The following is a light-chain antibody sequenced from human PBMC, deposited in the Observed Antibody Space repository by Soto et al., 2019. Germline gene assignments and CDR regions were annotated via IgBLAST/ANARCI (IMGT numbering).Light chain of an antibody. CDR2: DAS. CDR3: QQYDSYSWT. Sequence: DIQMTQSPSTLSASLGDRVTISCRASQTISNRLAWYQQKPGKAPKLLIYDASSFESGVPSRFSGSGSGTQFTLTISSLQPDDFETYYCQQYDSYSWTFGQGTKVDIK. CDR1: QTISNR. V-gene: IGKV1-5*01. J-gene: IGKJ1*01.